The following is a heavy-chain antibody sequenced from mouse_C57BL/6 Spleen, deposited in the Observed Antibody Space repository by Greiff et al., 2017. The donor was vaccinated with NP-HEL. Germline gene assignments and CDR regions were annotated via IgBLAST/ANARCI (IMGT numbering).Heavy chain of an antibody. J-gene: IGHJ4*01. CDR3: ARRGGYYGSSYGAMDY. V-gene: IGHV1-9*01. CDR1: GYTFTGYW. Sequence: VQLQQSGAELMKPGASVKLSCKATGYTFTGYWIEWVKQRPGHGLEWIGEILPGSGSTNYNEKFKGKATFTADTSSNTAYMQLSSLTTEDSAIYYCARRGGYYGSSYGAMDYWGQGTSVTVSS. CDR2: ILPGSGST. D-gene: IGHD1-1*01.